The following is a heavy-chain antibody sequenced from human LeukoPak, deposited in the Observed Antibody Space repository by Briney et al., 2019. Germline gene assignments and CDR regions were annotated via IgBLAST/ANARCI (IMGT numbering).Heavy chain of an antibody. CDR2: IYVTEST. CDR3: ARVTGYMIEDYFDY. CDR1: GGSITSYY. V-gene: IGHV4-4*07. Sequence: SETLSLTCTVSGGSITSYYWSWIRQPAGKGLEWIGRIYVTESTTYNPSLKSRVTISIDTSKNQFSLKLRSVTAADTAVYYCARVTGYMIEDYFDYWGQGILVTVSS. J-gene: IGHJ4*02. D-gene: IGHD3-9*01.